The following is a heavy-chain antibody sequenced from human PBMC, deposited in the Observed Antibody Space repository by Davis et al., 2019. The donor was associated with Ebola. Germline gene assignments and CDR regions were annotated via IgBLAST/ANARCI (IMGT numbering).Heavy chain of an antibody. CDR3: AQGSGSYIY. Sequence: AASVKVSCKASGYTFANYDIYCVRQATGQGLEWLGWMNPNSDNTGYVQMFQGRVTMTRDTSISTAYMELSSLRPEDTAVYYCAQGSGSYIYWGQGTLVTVAS. CDR1: GYTFANYD. CDR2: MNPNSDNT. V-gene: IGHV1-8*01. J-gene: IGHJ4*02. D-gene: IGHD3-10*01.